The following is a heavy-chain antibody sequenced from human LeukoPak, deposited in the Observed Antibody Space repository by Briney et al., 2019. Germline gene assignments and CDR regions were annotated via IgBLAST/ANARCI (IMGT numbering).Heavy chain of an antibody. D-gene: IGHD3-3*01. Sequence: GGSLRLSCAASGFTFSSYDMSWVRQAPGKGLEWVAAISGSGGSTYYADSVKGRFTISRDNSKNTLYLQMNSLRAEDTAVYYCAKAFPDDFWSGYPVYFDYWGQGTLVTVSS. V-gene: IGHV3-23*01. CDR1: GFTFSSYD. J-gene: IGHJ4*02. CDR3: AKAFPDDFWSGYPVYFDY. CDR2: ISGSGGST.